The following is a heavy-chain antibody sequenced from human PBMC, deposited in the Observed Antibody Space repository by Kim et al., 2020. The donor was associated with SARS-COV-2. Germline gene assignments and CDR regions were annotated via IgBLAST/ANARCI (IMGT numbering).Heavy chain of an antibody. CDR1: GFTFSSYA. CDR2: ISGSGGST. D-gene: IGHD3-22*01. V-gene: IGHV3-23*01. CDR3: AKYYYDSSGPDAFDI. Sequence: GGSLRLSCAASGFTFSSYAMRWVRQAPGKGLEWVSAISGSGGSTYYADSVKGRFTISRDNSKNTLYLQMNSLRAEDTAVYYCAKYYYDSSGPDAFDIWGQGTMVTVSS. J-gene: IGHJ3*02.